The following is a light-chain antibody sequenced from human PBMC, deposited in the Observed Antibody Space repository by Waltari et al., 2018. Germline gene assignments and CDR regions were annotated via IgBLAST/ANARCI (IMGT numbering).Light chain of an antibody. Sequence: EIVMTQSPATLSVSPGERATPSYRASQSVGINLAWYQHKPGQVPRLFIYGASTRATGFPARFSGSGSGTEFTLTISSLQSEDFAVYYCHQYNNWPRTFGQGTKVEIK. CDR1: QSVGIN. J-gene: IGKJ1*01. CDR3: HQYNNWPRT. CDR2: GAS. V-gene: IGKV3-15*01.